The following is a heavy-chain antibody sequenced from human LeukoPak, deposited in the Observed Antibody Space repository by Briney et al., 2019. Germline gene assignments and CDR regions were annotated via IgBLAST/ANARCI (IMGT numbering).Heavy chain of an antibody. D-gene: IGHD6-13*01. CDR1: GFTLSTYY. CDR3: ARDRRADDTPYNWFDP. CDR2: IKQDGSAE. Sequence: PGGSLRLSCAASGFTLSTYYMSWVRLAPGKGLEWVANIKQDGSAENYVYSVNGRFTISRDNAKNSLYLQMHSLKVEHTAVYFCARDRRADDTPYNWFDPWGQGTPVTVSS. V-gene: IGHV3-7*01. J-gene: IGHJ5*02.